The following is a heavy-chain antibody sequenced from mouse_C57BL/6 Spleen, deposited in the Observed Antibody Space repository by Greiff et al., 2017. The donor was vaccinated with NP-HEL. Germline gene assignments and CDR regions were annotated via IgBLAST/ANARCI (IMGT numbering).Heavy chain of an antibody. CDR3: ARDTVVAKRAMDY. Sequence: VQLQQSGPELVKPGASVKISCKASGYAFSSSWMNWVKQRPGKGLEWIGRIYPGDGDTNSNGKFKGKATLTADKASSTAYRQLSSLTSEDSAVYFCARDTVVAKRAMDYWGKGTSVTVSS. J-gene: IGHJ4*01. D-gene: IGHD1-1*02. CDR1: GYAFSSSW. V-gene: IGHV1-82*01. CDR2: IYPGDGDT.